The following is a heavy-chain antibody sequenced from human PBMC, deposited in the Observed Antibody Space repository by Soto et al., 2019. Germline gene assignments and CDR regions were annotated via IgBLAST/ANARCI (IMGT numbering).Heavy chain of an antibody. CDR1: GGSISSYY. D-gene: IGHD3-3*01. Sequence: SETLSLTCTVSGGSISSYYWSWIRQPPGKGLEWIGYIYYSGSTNYNPSLKGRVTISVDTSKNQFSLKLSSVTAADTAVYYCARSTYDFWSGYPHYYYMDVWGKGTTVTVSS. V-gene: IGHV4-59*08. CDR2: IYYSGST. CDR3: ARSTYDFWSGYPHYYYMDV. J-gene: IGHJ6*03.